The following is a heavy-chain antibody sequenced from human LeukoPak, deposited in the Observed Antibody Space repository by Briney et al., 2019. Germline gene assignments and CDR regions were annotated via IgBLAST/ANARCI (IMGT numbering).Heavy chain of an antibody. V-gene: IGHV4-59*08. CDR3: ARQSTRRDWYFDL. Sequence: SETLSLTCTVSGGSISSYYWSWIRQPPGKGLEWIGYIYYSGSTNYNPSLKSRVTISVDKSKNQFALKLSTGTAADTAVYYCARQSTRRDWYFDLWGRGTLVIVSS. CDR1: GGSISSYY. D-gene: IGHD2-2*01. CDR2: IYYSGST. J-gene: IGHJ2*01.